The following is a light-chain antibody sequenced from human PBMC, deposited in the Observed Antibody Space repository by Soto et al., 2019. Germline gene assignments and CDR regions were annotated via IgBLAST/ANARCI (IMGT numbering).Light chain of an antibody. CDR2: NND. CDR1: SSNIETNL. Sequence: QLVLTQPPSVSGNPGQRVTISCSGSSSNIETNLVHWYQHLPGASPRLLIYNNDQRPSGVPDRFSASKSGTSASLAISGLRSEDEADYYCTATDDRLTGPVFGGGTKLTVL. V-gene: IGLV1-47*02. CDR3: TATDDRLTGPV. J-gene: IGLJ2*01.